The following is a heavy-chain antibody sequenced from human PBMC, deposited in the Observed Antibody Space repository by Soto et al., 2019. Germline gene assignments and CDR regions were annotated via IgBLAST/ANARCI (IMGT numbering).Heavy chain of an antibody. D-gene: IGHD2-15*01. Sequence: QVQLQESGPGLVKPSQTLSLTCTVSGGSISSGGYYWSWIRQHPGKGLEWIGYIYYSGSTYYNPSLKSRVTISVDTSKNQFSLKLSSVTAADTAVYYCARDRCSGGSCHYFDYWGQGTLVTVSS. J-gene: IGHJ4*02. CDR1: GGSISSGGYY. V-gene: IGHV4-31*03. CDR2: IYYSGST. CDR3: ARDRCSGGSCHYFDY.